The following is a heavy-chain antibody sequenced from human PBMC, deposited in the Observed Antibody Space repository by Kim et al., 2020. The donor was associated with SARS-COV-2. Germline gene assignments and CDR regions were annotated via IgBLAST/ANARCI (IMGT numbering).Heavy chain of an antibody. CDR3: ASPVVVIAINDAFDI. Sequence: SVKVSCKASGGTFSSYAISWVRQAPGQGLEWMGGIIPIFGTANYAQKFQGRVTITADESTSTAYMELSSLRSEDTAVYYCASPVVVIAINDAFDIWGQGTMVTVSS. V-gene: IGHV1-69*13. D-gene: IGHD2-21*01. J-gene: IGHJ3*02. CDR2: IIPIFGTA. CDR1: GGTFSSYA.